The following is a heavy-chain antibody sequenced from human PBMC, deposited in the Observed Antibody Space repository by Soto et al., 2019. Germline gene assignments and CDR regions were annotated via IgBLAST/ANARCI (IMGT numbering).Heavy chain of an antibody. Sequence: GESLKISCNGSGYSFAGYWITWVRQKPGKGLEWMGRIDPSDSQTYYSPSFRGHVTISATKSITTVFLQWSSLRASDTAMYYCARQIYDSDTGPNFQYYFDSWGQGTPVTVSS. CDR3: ARQIYDSDTGPNFQYYFDS. D-gene: IGHD3-22*01. CDR1: GYSFAGYW. J-gene: IGHJ4*02. V-gene: IGHV5-10-1*01. CDR2: IDPSDSQT.